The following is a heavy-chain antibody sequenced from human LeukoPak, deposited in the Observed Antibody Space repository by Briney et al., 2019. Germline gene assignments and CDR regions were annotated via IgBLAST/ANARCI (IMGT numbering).Heavy chain of an antibody. J-gene: IGHJ4*02. V-gene: IGHV3-7*01. CDR1: GFTFSAYW. CDR3: ARVGKNGWDFDL. D-gene: IGHD6-19*01. CDR2: IIEGGDVK. Sequence: GGSLRLSCAASGFTFSAYWMTWVRQAPGKGLAWVANIIEGGDVKYYADSVKGRFTISRDNTKNSLYLQMTSLRADDTAVYYCARVGKNGWDFDLWGQGILVTVSS.